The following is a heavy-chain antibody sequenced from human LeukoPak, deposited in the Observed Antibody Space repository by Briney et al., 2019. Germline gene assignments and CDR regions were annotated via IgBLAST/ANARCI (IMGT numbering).Heavy chain of an antibody. Sequence: ASVKVSCKASGYTFSSYDINWVRQATGQRLEWMGWINPNSGGTNYAQKFQVRFTMTRDTSISTVYMELSRLRADDTAVYYCARSAESSSWVEFDYWGQGTLVTVSS. J-gene: IGHJ4*02. D-gene: IGHD6-13*01. CDR1: GYTFSSYD. CDR3: ARSAESSSWVEFDY. CDR2: INPNSGGT. V-gene: IGHV1-2*02.